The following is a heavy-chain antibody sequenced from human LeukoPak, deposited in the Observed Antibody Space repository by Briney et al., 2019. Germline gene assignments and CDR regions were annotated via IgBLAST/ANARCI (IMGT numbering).Heavy chain of an antibody. CDR2: INHSGST. V-gene: IGHV4-34*01. CDR3: ARDWNRYAY. J-gene: IGHJ4*02. D-gene: IGHD1-1*01. CDR1: GGSFSGYY. Sequence: SETLSLTCAVYGGSFSGYYWSWIRQPPGKGLEWIGEINHSGSTNYNPSLKSRVTISVDTSKNQFSLKLSSVTAADTAVYYCARDWNRYAYWGQGTLVTVSS.